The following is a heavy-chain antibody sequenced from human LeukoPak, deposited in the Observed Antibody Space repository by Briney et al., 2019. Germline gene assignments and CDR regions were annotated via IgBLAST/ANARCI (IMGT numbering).Heavy chain of an antibody. CDR2: VTYDGNHK. Sequence: GGSLRLSCAASGFSFSNHGMNWVRQAPGKGLEWVAVVTYDGNHKNYADSVKGRFTISRDNSKNTLYLQMNSLRAEDTAVFYCARGSCSGGSCPYDFWGQGTLVTVA. J-gene: IGHJ4*02. CDR1: GFSFSNHG. V-gene: IGHV3-33*05. CDR3: ARGSCSGGSCPYDF. D-gene: IGHD2-15*01.